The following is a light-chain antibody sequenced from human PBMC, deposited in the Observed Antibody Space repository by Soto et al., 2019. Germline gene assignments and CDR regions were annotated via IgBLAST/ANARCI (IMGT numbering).Light chain of an antibody. CDR1: SSDVGGYNF. CDR2: EVS. J-gene: IGLJ2*01. CDR3: SSYAGSNIVV. V-gene: IGLV2-8*01. Sequence: QSALTQPPSASGSPGQSVTISCTGTSSDVGGYNFVSWYQQHPGKAPKLMIYEVSERPSGVPDRFSGSKSGNTASLTVSGVQAEDEADYYCSSYAGSNIVVFGGGTKLTVL.